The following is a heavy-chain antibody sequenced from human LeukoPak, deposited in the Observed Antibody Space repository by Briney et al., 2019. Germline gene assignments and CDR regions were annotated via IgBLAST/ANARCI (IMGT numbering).Heavy chain of an antibody. J-gene: IGHJ4*02. V-gene: IGHV3-48*01. CDR2: ISRSSDII. CDR3: ATHYDSSGYYQYYFDY. CDR1: GFTFSSYS. Sequence: PGGSLRLSCAASGFTFSSYSMNWVRQAPGKGLEWISYISRSSDIIYYGDSVKGRFTISRDNAKNSLYLQMNSLRAEDTAVYYCATHYDSSGYYQYYFDYWGQGTLVTVSS. D-gene: IGHD3-22*01.